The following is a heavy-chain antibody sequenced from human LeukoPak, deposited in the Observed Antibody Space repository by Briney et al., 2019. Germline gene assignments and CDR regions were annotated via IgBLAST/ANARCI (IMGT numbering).Heavy chain of an antibody. Sequence: GGSLRLSCTASGFTFSSYWMHWVRQAPGKGLVWVSRINSDGGSTSYADSVKGRFTISRDNAKNTLYLQMNSLRAEDTAVYYCARRIQGMAPYHFDYWGQGTLVTVSS. V-gene: IGHV3-74*01. D-gene: IGHD5-24*01. J-gene: IGHJ4*02. CDR1: GFTFSSYW. CDR3: ARRIQGMAPYHFDY. CDR2: INSDGGST.